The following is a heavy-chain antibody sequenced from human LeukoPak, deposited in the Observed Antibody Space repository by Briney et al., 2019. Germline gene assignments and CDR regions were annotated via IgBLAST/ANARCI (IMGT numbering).Heavy chain of an antibody. V-gene: IGHV3-30*18. CDR2: ISHDGTVQ. D-gene: IGHD3-10*01. J-gene: IGHJ4*02. CDR1: GFTFSSYG. Sequence: GGSLRLSCAASGFTFSSYGMRWVRQAPGKGLEWVAVISHDGTVQHYADSVKGRFTISRDNSDSTLYLQMNSLRDEDTAMYYCAKEGTRMVSSYFDYWGQGTLITVSS. CDR3: AKEGTRMVSSYFDY.